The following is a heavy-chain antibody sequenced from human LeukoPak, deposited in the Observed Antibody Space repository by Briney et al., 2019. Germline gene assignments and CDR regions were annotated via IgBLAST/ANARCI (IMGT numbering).Heavy chain of an antibody. Sequence: GASVKVSCKASGYTFTSYAMHWVRQAPGQRLEWMGWINAGNGNTKYSQKFQGRVTITRDTSASTAYMELSSQRSEDTAVYYCARDLKCSGGSCYSFELADWFDPWGQGTLVTVSS. J-gene: IGHJ5*02. CDR1: GYTFTSYA. D-gene: IGHD2-15*01. CDR2: INAGNGNT. CDR3: ARDLKCSGGSCYSFELADWFDP. V-gene: IGHV1-3*01.